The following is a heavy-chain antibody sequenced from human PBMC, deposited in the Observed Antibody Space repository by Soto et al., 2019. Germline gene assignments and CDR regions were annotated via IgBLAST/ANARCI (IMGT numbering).Heavy chain of an antibody. CDR1: GFTFGDYA. J-gene: IGHJ4*02. V-gene: IGHV3-49*03. D-gene: IGHD3-22*01. CDR2: IRSKAYGGTT. CDR3: TRAPPYYYDSSGYWAHFDY. Sequence: GGSLRLSCTASGFTFGDYAMSWFRQAPGKGLEWVGFIRSKAYGGTTEYAASVKGRFTISRDDSKSIAYLQMNSLKTEDTAVYYCTRAPPYYYDSSGYWAHFDYWGQGTLVTVS.